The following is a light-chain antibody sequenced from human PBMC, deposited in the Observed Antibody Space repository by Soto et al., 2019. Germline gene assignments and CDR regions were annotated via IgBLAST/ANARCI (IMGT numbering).Light chain of an antibody. J-gene: IGKJ4*02. V-gene: IGKV3-20*01. Sequence: EILLTQSPCTLSLAPGERATLSCRASQSVSPSSLAWYQQRPGQSPRLLIYGASSRATGIPDRFSGRGSGTDFTLIISRLEPEDFAVYYCQQFAGSFGGGTKVDIK. CDR3: QQFAGS. CDR1: QSVSPSS. CDR2: GAS.